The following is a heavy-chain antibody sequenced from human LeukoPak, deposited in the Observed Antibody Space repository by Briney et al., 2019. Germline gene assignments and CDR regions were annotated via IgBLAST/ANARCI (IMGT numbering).Heavy chain of an antibody. CDR1: GFTFSSYG. J-gene: IGHJ3*02. Sequence: PGRSLRLSCVASGFTFSSYGMLWVRQAPGKGLEWVAVIWYDGSNKYYADSVKGRFTISRDNSKNTLYLQMNSLRAEDTAVYYCARETSTPDAFDIWGQGTMVTVSS. V-gene: IGHV3-33*01. D-gene: IGHD5/OR15-5a*01. CDR2: IWYDGSNK. CDR3: ARETSTPDAFDI.